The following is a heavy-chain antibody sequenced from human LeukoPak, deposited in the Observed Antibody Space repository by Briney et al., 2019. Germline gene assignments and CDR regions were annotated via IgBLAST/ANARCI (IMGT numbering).Heavy chain of an antibody. D-gene: IGHD3-3*01. V-gene: IGHV3-23*01. Sequence: GGSLRLSCAASGFTFSSYAMSWVRQAPGKGLEWVSAISGSGGSTYYADSVKVRFTISRDNSKNTLYLQMNSLRAEDTAVYYCATHTKVLRFLEWSQRGGSFDYWGQGTLVTLSS. CDR2: ISGSGGST. J-gene: IGHJ4*02. CDR3: ATHTKVLRFLEWSQRGGSFDY. CDR1: GFTFSSYA.